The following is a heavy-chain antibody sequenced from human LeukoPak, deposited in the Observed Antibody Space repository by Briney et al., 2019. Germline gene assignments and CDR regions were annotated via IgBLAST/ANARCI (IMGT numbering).Heavy chain of an antibody. D-gene: IGHD1-26*01. CDR1: GFTFSS. V-gene: IGHV3-23*01. J-gene: IGHJ4*02. CDR2: ISGSGGSR. Sequence: GGSLRLSCAASGFTFSSWVRQAPGKGLEWVSTISGSGGSRSYADSVKGRFTISRDNARNSLYLQMNSLRDEDTAVYYCARDFQWAFDYWGQGALVTVSS. CDR3: ARDFQWAFDY.